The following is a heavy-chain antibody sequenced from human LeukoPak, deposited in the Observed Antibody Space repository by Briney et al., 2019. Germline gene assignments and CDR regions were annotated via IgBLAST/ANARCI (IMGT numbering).Heavy chain of an antibody. CDR2: INGTAINT. Sequence: PGGSLRLSCAASGFTIMNSAMNWVRQAPGKGLEWVSAINGTAINTDYADSVKGRFTISRDNAKNSLYLQMNSLRAEDTALYYCAKGSSSWSRGPYFDAFDIWGQGTMVTVSS. CDR1: GFTIMNSA. J-gene: IGHJ3*02. V-gene: IGHV3-20*04. D-gene: IGHD6-13*01. CDR3: AKGSSSWSRGPYFDAFDI.